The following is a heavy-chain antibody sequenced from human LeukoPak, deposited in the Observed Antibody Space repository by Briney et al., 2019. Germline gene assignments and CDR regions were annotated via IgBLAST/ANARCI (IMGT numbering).Heavy chain of an antibody. Sequence: ASVKVSCKASGYNFSSYGISWVRQAPGQGLEWMGWISVYNGKTNYAQRFQGRVTMATDTSTSTAFMELRSLRSDDTAVYYCARVVKTGVVVIPATINYYGMDVWGQGTTVTVSS. CDR3: ARVVKTGVVVIPATINYYGMDV. D-gene: IGHD2-2*01. CDR2: ISVYNGKT. V-gene: IGHV1-18*01. CDR1: GYNFSSYG. J-gene: IGHJ6*02.